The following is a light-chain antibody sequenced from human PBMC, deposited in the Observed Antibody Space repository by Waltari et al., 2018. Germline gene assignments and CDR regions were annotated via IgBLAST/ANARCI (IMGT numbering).Light chain of an antibody. CDR2: GAS. V-gene: IGKV4-1*01. CDR3: QQRRNWPT. J-gene: IGKJ4*01. Sequence: DIVMTQSPDSLAVSLGERATINCKSSQSVLYSSNNKNYLAWYQQKPGQPPKLLIYGASTRESGVPDRFSGSGSGTDFTLTISSLEPEDFAVYYCQQRRNWPTFGGGTKVEVK. CDR1: QSVLYSSNNKNY.